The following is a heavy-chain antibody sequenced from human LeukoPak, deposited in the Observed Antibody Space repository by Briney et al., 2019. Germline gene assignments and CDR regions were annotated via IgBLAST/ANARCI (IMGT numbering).Heavy chain of an antibody. CDR3: ARVPARGYQLLCGLDY. Sequence: GASVKVSCKASGYTFTGYYIHWVRQAPGQGLEWMGWINPNSGGTNYAQKLQGRVTMTTDTSTSTAYMELRSLRSDDTAVYYCARVPARGYQLLCGLDYWGQGTLVTVSS. CDR1: GYTFTGYY. D-gene: IGHD2-2*01. V-gene: IGHV1-2*02. CDR2: INPNSGGT. J-gene: IGHJ4*02.